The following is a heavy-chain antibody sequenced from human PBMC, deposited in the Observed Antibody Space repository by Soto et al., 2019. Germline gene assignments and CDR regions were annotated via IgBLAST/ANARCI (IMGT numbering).Heavy chain of an antibody. J-gene: IGHJ5*02. CDR2: IYTGSGGT. Sequence: GSSVKVSCKAFGFSFNDYYRHWLRQAPGHGLDWMGWIYTGSGGTEYAQKFQDRVTLTRDTSIATAYLTLTSLTSDETALYYCAKDLTEEPAYWLHXWGQGTQFTVSX. CDR3: AKDLTEEPAYWLHX. D-gene: IGHD3-16*01. V-gene: IGHV1-2*02. CDR1: GFSFNDYY.